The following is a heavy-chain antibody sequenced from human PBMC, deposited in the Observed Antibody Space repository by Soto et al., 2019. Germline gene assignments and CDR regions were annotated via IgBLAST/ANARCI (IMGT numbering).Heavy chain of an antibody. CDR2: IHHNVNT. V-gene: IGHV4-4*02. Sequence: SETLSLTCAVSCGSISSIHWWSWVCQPPGKGLEWIGEIHHNVNTXXNPSLKSXXTISVDKTENXFSLKLNTVTASDTAVYYCRRSSRYSTDVWGQGTTVTVSS. D-gene: IGHD6-13*01. J-gene: IGHJ6*02. CDR3: RRSSRYSTDV. CDR1: CGSISSIHW.